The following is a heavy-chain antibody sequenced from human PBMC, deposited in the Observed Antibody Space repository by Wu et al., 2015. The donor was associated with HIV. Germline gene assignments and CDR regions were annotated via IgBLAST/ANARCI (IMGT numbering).Heavy chain of an antibody. D-gene: IGHD5-24*01. CDR1: GGNFRNHA. J-gene: IGHJ6*02. Sequence: QVQLVQSGPEVKKAGSSVKVSCKASGGNFRNHAISWVRQAPGQGLEWMGRIIPISGTANYAQRFQGRVTITADKPTNTAYMELSSLRSDDTAVYYCARGSILEMSTASYYYYVMDVWAEGPRSPSP. CDR2: IIPISGTA. CDR3: ARGSILEMSTASYYYYVMDV. V-gene: IGHV1-69*13.